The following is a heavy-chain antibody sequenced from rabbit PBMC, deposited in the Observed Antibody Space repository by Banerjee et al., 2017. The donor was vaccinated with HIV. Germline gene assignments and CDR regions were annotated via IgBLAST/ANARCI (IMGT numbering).Heavy chain of an antibody. J-gene: IGHJ4*01. CDR2: INTSSGNT. V-gene: IGHV1S40*01. CDR3: ARNDYGDYAYYFKL. CDR1: GFSFSYKYV. D-gene: IGHD2-1*01. Sequence: QSLEESGGGLVQPEGSLTLTCTASGFSFSYKYVMCWVRQAPGKGLEWIACINTSSGNTVHATWAKGRFTISKTSSTTVTLQMTTVTAADTATYFCARNDYGDYAYYFKLWGPGTLVTVS.